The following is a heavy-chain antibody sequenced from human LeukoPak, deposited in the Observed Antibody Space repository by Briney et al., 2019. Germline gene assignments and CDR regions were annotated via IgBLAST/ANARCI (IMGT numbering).Heavy chain of an antibody. J-gene: IGHJ2*01. CDR3: TTGDHQRYCGGDCYLGWYFDL. Sequence: GGSLRLSCAASGFTFSNAWMSWVRQAPGKGLEWVGRIKSKTDGGTTDYAAPVKGRFTISRDDSKNTLYLQMNSLKTEDTAVYYCTTGDHQRYCGGDCYLGWYFDLWGRGTLVTVSS. CDR1: GFTFSNAW. V-gene: IGHV3-15*01. CDR2: IKSKTDGGTT. D-gene: IGHD2-21*02.